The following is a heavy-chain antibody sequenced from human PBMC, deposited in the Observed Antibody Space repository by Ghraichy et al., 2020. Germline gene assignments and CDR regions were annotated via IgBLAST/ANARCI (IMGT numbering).Heavy chain of an antibody. V-gene: IGHV4-39*01. D-gene: IGHD6-19*01. CDR1: GGSISSSSYY. J-gene: IGHJ4*02. Sequence: SQTLSLTCTVSGGSISSSSYYWGWIRQPPGKGLEWIGSIYYSGSTYYNPSFKSRVTISVDTSKNQFSLKLSSVTAADTAVYYCARLLGGYSSGWYYWGQGTPVTVSS. CDR2: IYYSGST. CDR3: ARLLGGYSSGWYY.